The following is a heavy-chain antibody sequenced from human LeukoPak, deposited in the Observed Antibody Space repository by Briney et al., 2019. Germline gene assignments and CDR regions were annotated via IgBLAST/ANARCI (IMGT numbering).Heavy chain of an antibody. Sequence: PGGSLRLSCAASGFTFSSYAMSWVRQAPGKGLEWVANIKQDGSEKYYVDSVKGRFTISRDNAKNSLYLQMNSLRAEDTAVYYCARDMMVRYWGQGTLVTVSS. CDR3: ARDMMVRY. CDR1: GFTFSSYA. D-gene: IGHD3-16*01. V-gene: IGHV3-7*04. CDR2: IKQDGSEK. J-gene: IGHJ4*02.